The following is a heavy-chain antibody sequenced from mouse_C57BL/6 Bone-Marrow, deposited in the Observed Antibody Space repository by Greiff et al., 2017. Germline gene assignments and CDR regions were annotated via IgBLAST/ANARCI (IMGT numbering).Heavy chain of an antibody. CDR1: GYTFTSYW. D-gene: IGHD2-2*01. Sequence: QVQLQQPGAELVKPGASVKMSCKASGYTFTSYWITWVKQRPGQGLEWIGGIYPGSGRTKYTAKFKSKATLTVDTSSSTAYMQLSSLTSEDSAVYYCARVRLRRRGDAMDYWGQGTSVTVSS. V-gene: IGHV1-55*01. J-gene: IGHJ4*01. CDR3: ARVRLRRRGDAMDY. CDR2: IYPGSGRT.